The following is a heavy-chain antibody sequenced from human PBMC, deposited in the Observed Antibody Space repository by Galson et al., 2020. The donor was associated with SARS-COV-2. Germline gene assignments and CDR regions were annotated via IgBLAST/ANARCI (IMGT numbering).Heavy chain of an antibody. CDR1: GYTFTNYW. D-gene: IGHD3-10*01. J-gene: IGHJ2*01. CDR2: IYPEDSDT. V-gene: IGHV5-51*01. Sequence: GESLKISCKGSGYTFTNYWIAWVCQMPGKGLEWMGIIYPEDSDTRYSPSFEGQVTISADKSISTAYLQWSSLKAADTAMYYCAITGNLVRGPRGYCDVWGRGTLVTVSS. CDR3: AITGNLVRGPRGYCDV.